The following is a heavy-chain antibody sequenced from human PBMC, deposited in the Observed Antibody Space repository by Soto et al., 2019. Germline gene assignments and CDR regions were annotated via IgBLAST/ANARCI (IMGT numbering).Heavy chain of an antibody. J-gene: IGHJ4*02. Sequence: KSSETLSLTCTVSGGSISSGGYYWSWIRQHPEKGLEWIGHIYHSGNTYYNPSLKSRVTISVDTSKNQFSLKLSSVTAADTAVYYCARDASTSWHYLDYWGQGTLVTVSS. CDR2: IYHSGNT. CDR1: GGSISSGGYY. V-gene: IGHV4-31*03. CDR3: ARDASTSWHYLDY. D-gene: IGHD6-13*01.